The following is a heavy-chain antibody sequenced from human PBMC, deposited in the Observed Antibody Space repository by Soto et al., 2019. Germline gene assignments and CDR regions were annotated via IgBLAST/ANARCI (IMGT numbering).Heavy chain of an antibody. CDR3: ARKTYGSGSYSNWFDP. CDR2: IYYSGST. J-gene: IGHJ5*02. Sequence: SETLSLTCTVSGGSISSSSYYWGWIRQPPGKGLEWIGSIYYSGSTYYNPSLKSRVTISVDTSKNQFSLKLSSVTAADTAVYYCARKTYGSGSYSNWFDPWGQGTLVTVSS. CDR1: GGSISSSSYY. V-gene: IGHV4-39*01. D-gene: IGHD3-10*01.